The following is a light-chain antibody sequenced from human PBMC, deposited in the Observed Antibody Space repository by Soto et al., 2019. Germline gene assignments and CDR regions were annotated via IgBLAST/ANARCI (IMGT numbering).Light chain of an antibody. CDR3: QQYGSSPLT. J-gene: IGKJ4*01. V-gene: IGKV3-20*01. CDR1: QSVSSNN. Sequence: EIVLTQSPGTLSLSPGERATLSCRASQSVSSNNLAWYQQKPGQAPRLLIFGASGRATGIPDRFSGSGSGTDFPLPISRLEPEDFAVYYCQQYGSSPLTFGGGTKVEIK. CDR2: GAS.